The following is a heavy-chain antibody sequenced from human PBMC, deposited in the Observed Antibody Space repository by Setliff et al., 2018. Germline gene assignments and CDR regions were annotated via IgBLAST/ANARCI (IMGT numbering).Heavy chain of an antibody. V-gene: IGHV3-74*01. CDR2: INGDESTT. J-gene: IGHJ6*03. CDR3: ARDREGDGNYYMDV. Sequence: GGSLRLSCAASGFGFSTYWMHWVRQVPGKGLVWVSRINGDESTTNYGGSMKGRFTISRDNAKNTVYLQMNSLRAEDTAVYYCARDREGDGNYYMDVWGKGTTVTVSS. CDR1: GFGFSTYW. D-gene: IGHD1-1*01.